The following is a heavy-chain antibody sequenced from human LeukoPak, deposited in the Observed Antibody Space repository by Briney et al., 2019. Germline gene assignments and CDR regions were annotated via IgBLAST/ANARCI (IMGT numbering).Heavy chain of an antibody. CDR2: IYYSGST. Sequence: SETLSLTCTVSGGSISSYYWSWIRQPPGKGLEWIGYIYYSGSTNYNPSLKSRVTISVDTPKNQFSLKLSSVTAADTAVYYCARVRIAAAGTNWFDPWGQGTLVTVSS. D-gene: IGHD6-13*01. V-gene: IGHV4-59*01. CDR1: GGSISSYY. J-gene: IGHJ5*02. CDR3: ARVRIAAAGTNWFDP.